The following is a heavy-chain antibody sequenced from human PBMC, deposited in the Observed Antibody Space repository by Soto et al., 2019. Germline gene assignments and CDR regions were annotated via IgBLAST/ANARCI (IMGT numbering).Heavy chain of an antibody. Sequence: GGSLRLSCAASGFTFSSYAMSWVRQAPGKGLEWVSAISGSGGSTYYADSVKGRFTISRDNSKNTLYLQMNSLRAEDTAVYYCAKDTLTVTTPDLDYWGQGTLVTAPQ. D-gene: IGHD4-17*01. J-gene: IGHJ4*02. CDR3: AKDTLTVTTPDLDY. CDR2: ISGSGGST. CDR1: GFTFSSYA. V-gene: IGHV3-23*01.